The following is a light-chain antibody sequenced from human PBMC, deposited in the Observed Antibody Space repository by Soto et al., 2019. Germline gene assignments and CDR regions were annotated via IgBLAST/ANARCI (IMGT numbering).Light chain of an antibody. Sequence: QSVLTQPPSVSGAPGQRVTISCTGSSSNIGAGYDVHWYQQLPGTAPKHLIYGNSNRPSGVPDRFPGSKSGTSASLAITGLQAEDEADYDCQSYDSSLSGRVVFGGGTKLTVL. CDR3: QSYDSSLSGRVV. V-gene: IGLV1-40*01. CDR2: GNS. CDR1: SSNIGAGYD. J-gene: IGLJ2*01.